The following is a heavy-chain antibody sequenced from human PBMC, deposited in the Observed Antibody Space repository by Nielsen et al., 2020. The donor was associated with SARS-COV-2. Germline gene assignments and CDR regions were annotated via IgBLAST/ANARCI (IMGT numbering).Heavy chain of an antibody. D-gene: IGHD3-10*01. CDR3: KAMVRGAYYYYGMDV. V-gene: IGHV4-39*01. J-gene: IGHJ6*02. CDR2: IYYSGST. Sequence: SETLSLTCTVSGGSISSSSYYWGWIRQPPGKGLEWIGSIYYSGSTYYNPSLKSRVTISVDTSKNQFSLKLSSVTAADTAVYYCKAMVRGAYYYYGMDVWGQGTTVTVSS. CDR1: GGSISSSSYY.